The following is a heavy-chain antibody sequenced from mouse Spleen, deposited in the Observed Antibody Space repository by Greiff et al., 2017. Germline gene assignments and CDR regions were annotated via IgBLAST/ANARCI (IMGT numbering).Heavy chain of an antibody. J-gene: IGHJ2*01. Sequence: VQLVESGAELVRPGSSVKISCKASGYAFSSYWMNWVKQRPGQGLEWIGQIYPGDGDTNYNGKFKGKATLTADKSSSTAYMQLSSLTSEDSAVYFCARGNYRSYYFDYWGQGTTLTVSS. CDR1: GYAFSSYW. V-gene: IGHV1-80*01. CDR3: ARGNYRSYYFDY. CDR2: IYPGDGDT. D-gene: IGHD2-14*01.